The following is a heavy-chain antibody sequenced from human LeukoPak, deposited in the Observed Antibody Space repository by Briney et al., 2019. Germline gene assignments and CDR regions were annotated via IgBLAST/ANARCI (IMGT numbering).Heavy chain of an antibody. Sequence: GGSLRLPCAASGHPFSSYSMNWVRQAPGKAREGVSYISSSSSTIYYADSVKGRFNISRDNVKNSLYLQMNSLRAEDTAVYYCAKDHLPGIVVADRDYWGQGTLVTVSS. CDR3: AKDHLPGIVVADRDY. V-gene: IGHV3-48*01. CDR1: GHPFSSYS. CDR2: ISSSSSTI. J-gene: IGHJ4*02. D-gene: IGHD6-19*01.